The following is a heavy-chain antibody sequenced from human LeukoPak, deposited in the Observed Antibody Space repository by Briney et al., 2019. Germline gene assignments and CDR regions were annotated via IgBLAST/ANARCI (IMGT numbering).Heavy chain of an antibody. D-gene: IGHD4-11*01. V-gene: IGHV1-69*05. Sequence: SVKVSCKASGGTFSSYAISWVRQAPGQGLEWMGGIIPIFGTANYAQKFQGRVTITTDESTSTAYMELSSLRSEDTAVYYCASSDATVGYYYYMDVWGKGTTVTVSS. CDR1: GGTFSSYA. J-gene: IGHJ6*03. CDR2: IIPIFGTA. CDR3: ASSDATVGYYYYMDV.